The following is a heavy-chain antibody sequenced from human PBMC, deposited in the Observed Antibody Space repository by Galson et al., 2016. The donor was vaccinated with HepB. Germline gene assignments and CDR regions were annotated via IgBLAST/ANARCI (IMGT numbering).Heavy chain of an antibody. CDR3: ARCFGESRLGCVYGMDV. CDR1: GGSMSSSDW. Sequence: SETLSLTCAVSGGSMSSSDWWSWVRQSPGKGLEWMGEVYQIGNTNYNPTLQSGVTIAIDNSKKQFSLKLSTLTAADTAVYYCARCFGESRLGCVYGMDVWGQGTTVTVSS. D-gene: IGHD3-10*01. J-gene: IGHJ6*02. V-gene: IGHV4-4*02. CDR2: VYQIGNT.